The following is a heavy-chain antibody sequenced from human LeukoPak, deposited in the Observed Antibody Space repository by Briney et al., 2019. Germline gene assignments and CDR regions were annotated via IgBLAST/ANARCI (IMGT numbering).Heavy chain of an antibody. CDR3: AHYSGYLYYFDY. CDR2: IYWNDDK. Sequence: ESGPTLVKPKQTLTLICNFTEHPLSTSRVGVGWIRQPPGKALEWLALIYWNDDKRYSPSLKSRLTITKDTSKNQVVLTMTNMDPVDTATYYCAHYSGYLYYFDYWGQGTLVTVSS. CDR1: EHPLSTSRVG. V-gene: IGHV2-5*01. D-gene: IGHD5-12*01. J-gene: IGHJ4*02.